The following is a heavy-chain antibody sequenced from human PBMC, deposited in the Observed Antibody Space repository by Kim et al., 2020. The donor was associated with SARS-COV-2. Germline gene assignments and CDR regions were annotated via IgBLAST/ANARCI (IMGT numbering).Heavy chain of an antibody. CDR2: IKPDGTQK. CDR1: GFAFTRDW. CDR3: GRHNGAYNYAIDV. V-gene: IGHV3-7*01. D-gene: IGHD2-8*01. J-gene: IGHJ6*02. Sequence: GGSLRLSCAASGFAFTRDWMTWVRQAPGKGLEWVANIKPDGTQKYYVDSVKGRFIISRDNAKNSLYVQMNSLRAEDTALYYCGRHNGAYNYAIDVWGQGT.